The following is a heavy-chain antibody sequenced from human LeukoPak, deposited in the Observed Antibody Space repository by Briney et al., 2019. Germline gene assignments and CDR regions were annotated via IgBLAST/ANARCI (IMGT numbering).Heavy chain of an antibody. V-gene: IGHV3-74*01. D-gene: IGHD3-16*01. Sequence: GGSLRLSCAASGFTFKDYWMHWVRQVPGKGLVWVARIVSDGSSASYADSVKGRFTMSRDNAKNSLYLQMSNLRAEDTAVYFCARGGGLDVWGQGATVTVSS. J-gene: IGHJ6*02. CDR3: ARGGGLDV. CDR2: IVSDGSSA. CDR1: GFTFKDYW.